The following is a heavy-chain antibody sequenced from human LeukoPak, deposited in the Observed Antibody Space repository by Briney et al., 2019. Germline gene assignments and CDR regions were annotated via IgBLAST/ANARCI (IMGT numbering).Heavy chain of an antibody. CDR2: ISSNGGST. Sequence: PGGSLRLSCAASGFTFSSYAMHWVRQAPGKGLEYVSAISSNGGSTYYANSVKGRFTISRDNSKNTLYLQMGSLRAEDMAVYYCARDRSEWELLYDAFDIWGQGTMVTVSS. J-gene: IGHJ3*02. CDR1: GFTFSSYA. CDR3: ARDRSEWELLYDAFDI. D-gene: IGHD1-26*01. V-gene: IGHV3-64*01.